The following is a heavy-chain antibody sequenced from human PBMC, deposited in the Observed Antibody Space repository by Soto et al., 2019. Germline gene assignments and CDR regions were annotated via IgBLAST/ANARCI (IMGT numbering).Heavy chain of an antibody. CDR1: GYTFTSYG. J-gene: IGHJ6*02. Sequence: VASVKVSCKASGYTFTSYGISWVRQAPGQGLEWMGWISAYNGNTNYAQKLQGRVTMTTDTSTSTAYMELRSLRSDDTAVYYCARVLELPNYYYYGMDVWGQGTTVTVSS. CDR2: ISAYNGNT. CDR3: ARVLELPNYYYYGMDV. V-gene: IGHV1-18*04. D-gene: IGHD1-26*01.